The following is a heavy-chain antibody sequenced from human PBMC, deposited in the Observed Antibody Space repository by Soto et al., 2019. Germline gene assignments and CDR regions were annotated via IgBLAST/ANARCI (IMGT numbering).Heavy chain of an antibody. CDR2: ISYDGSNK. CDR1: GFTFSSYA. V-gene: IGHV3-30-3*01. D-gene: IGHD3-3*01. Sequence: VGSLRLSCAASGFTFSSYAMHWVRQAPGKGLEWVAVISYDGSNKYYADSVKGRFTISRDNSKNTLYLQMNSLRAEDTAVYYCARDQYYDFWSGYPNWFDPWGQGTLVTVSS. CDR3: ARDQYYDFWSGYPNWFDP. J-gene: IGHJ5*02.